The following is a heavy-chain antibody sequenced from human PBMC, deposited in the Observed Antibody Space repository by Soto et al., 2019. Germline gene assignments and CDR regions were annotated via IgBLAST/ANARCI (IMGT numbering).Heavy chain of an antibody. CDR2: ICSDRSYI. CDR1: RFTFSSSG. D-gene: IGHD6-13*01. CDR3: AIGPAAYHFDY. Sequence: GVSLRLSCAASRFTFSSSGMHWVRKAPGTGLECVACICSDRSYIYYEDSVKGRFTISTDKSKNTLFLQMNSLRAEDTAVYHCAIGPAAYHFDYWGQGTRVIVSS. J-gene: IGHJ4*02. V-gene: IGHV3-21*01.